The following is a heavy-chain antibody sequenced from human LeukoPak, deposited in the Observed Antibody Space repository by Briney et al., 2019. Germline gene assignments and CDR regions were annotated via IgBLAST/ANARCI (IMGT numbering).Heavy chain of an antibody. CDR3: ARGPLGYCSSTSCYSNWFDP. V-gene: IGHV4-30-4*08. D-gene: IGHD2-2*02. CDR2: IYYSGGT. J-gene: IGHJ5*02. Sequence: SQTLSLTCTVSGGSISSGDYYWSWIRQPPGKGLEWIGYIYYSGGTYYNPALKSRVTISVDTSKIQFSLKLSSVTAADTAVYYCARGPLGYCSSTSCYSNWFDPWGQGTLVTVSS. CDR1: GGSISSGDYY.